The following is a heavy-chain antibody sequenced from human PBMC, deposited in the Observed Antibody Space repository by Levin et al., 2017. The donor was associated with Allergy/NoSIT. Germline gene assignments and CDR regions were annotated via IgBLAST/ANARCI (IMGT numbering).Heavy chain of an antibody. CDR2: ISGSGGST. D-gene: IGHD2-21*02. CDR1: GFTFSSYA. J-gene: IGHJ4*02. Sequence: GGSLRLSCAASGFTFSSYAMSWVRQAPGKGLEWVSAISGSGGSTYNADSVKGRFTISRDNSKNTLYLQMNSLRAEDTAVYYCAKDLAYCGGDCYSAHYYFDYWGQGTLVTVSS. V-gene: IGHV3-23*01. CDR3: AKDLAYCGGDCYSAHYYFDY.